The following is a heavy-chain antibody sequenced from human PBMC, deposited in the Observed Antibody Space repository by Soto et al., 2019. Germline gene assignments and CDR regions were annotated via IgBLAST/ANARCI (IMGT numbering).Heavy chain of an antibody. CDR1: GFTCSNAW. Sequence: EVQLVESGGGLVKPGGSLRLSCAASGFTCSNAWMSWVRQAPGKGLEWVGRIKSKTDGGTTDYAAVVKGRFTISRDDSNTTLHLQMNILRTEGAAVYYCTTGRICCSGRSCYVWGQGSLVTVSS. V-gene: IGHV3-15*01. CDR3: TTGRICCSGRSCYV. D-gene: IGHD2-15*01. J-gene: IGHJ4*02. CDR2: IKSKTDGGTT.